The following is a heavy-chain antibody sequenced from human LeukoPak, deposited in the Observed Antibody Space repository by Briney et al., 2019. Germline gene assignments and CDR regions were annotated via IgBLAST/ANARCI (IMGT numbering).Heavy chain of an antibody. D-gene: IGHD3-3*01. J-gene: IGHJ6*02. V-gene: IGHV1-3*01. CDR3: ARRYYDFWSGLPYGMDV. Sequence: KFEGRVTITRDTSASTAYMELSSLRSEDTAVYYCARRYYDFWSGLPYGMDVWGQGTTVTVSS.